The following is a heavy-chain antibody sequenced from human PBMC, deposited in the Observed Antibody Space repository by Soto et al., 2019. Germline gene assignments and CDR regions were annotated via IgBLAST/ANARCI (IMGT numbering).Heavy chain of an antibody. V-gene: IGHV3-23*01. D-gene: IGHD5-18*01. CDR3: ARNWGLLTAMTTFDY. CDR2: ISGSGGST. CDR1: GFTFISYA. J-gene: IGHJ4*02. Sequence: PGGSLRLSCAASGFTFISYAMSWVRQAPGKGLEWVSAISGSGGSTYYADSVKGRFTISRDNSKNTLYLQMNSLRAEDTAVYYCARNWGLLTAMTTFDYWGQGTLVTVSS.